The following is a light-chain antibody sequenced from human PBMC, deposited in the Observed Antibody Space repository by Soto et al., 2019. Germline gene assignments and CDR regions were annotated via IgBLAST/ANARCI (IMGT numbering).Light chain of an antibody. CDR3: QQYYSYWT. J-gene: IGKJ1*01. CDR1: QSTSSW. CDR2: KAS. V-gene: IGKV1-5*03. Sequence: DIQMTQSPSTLSASVGDRVTITCRASQSTSSWLAWYQHKTAKAPKLLIHKASSLESGVPSRYSGSGSGTEFTVTISSLQLDDFATYYCQQYYSYWTFGQGTKVEI.